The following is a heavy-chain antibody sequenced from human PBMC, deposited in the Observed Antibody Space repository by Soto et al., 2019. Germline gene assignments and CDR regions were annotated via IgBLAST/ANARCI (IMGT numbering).Heavy chain of an antibody. J-gene: IGHJ3*02. V-gene: IGHV3-11*01. CDR3: ARRAILWGNAFDI. CDR1: GFTFSDYY. Sequence: VQLVESGGGLVKPGGSLRLSCAASGFTFSDYYMSWIRQAPGKGLEWISYISISASTIYYADSVKGRFTISRDNAKKSLYLQMNSLRAEDTAVYYCARRAILWGNAFDIWGQGTMVTVSS. D-gene: IGHD2-21*01. CDR2: ISISASTI.